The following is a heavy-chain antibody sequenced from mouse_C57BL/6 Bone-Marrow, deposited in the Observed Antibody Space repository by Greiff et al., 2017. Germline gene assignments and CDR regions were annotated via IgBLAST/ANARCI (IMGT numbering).Heavy chain of an antibody. J-gene: IGHJ4*01. Sequence: VQLQQSGPELVKPGASVKMSCKASGYTFTDYNMHWVKQSHGKSLEWIGYINPNNGGTSYNQKFKGKATLTVNQSSSTAYMELRSLTSEYSAISYCARTRYDYGYARDYWGQGTSVTVSS. V-gene: IGHV1-22*01. CDR2: INPNNGGT. CDR3: ARTRYDYGYARDY. CDR1: GYTFTDYN. D-gene: IGHD2-4*01.